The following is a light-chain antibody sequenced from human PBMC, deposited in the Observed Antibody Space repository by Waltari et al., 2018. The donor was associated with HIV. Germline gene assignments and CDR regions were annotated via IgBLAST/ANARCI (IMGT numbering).Light chain of an antibody. CDR1: QNIGVS. V-gene: IGKV3-15*01. Sequence: EIVLTQSPGTLSVSPGGGATLSCRASQNIGVSLAWYQQKLGQAPRLLIYAASTRATGIPARVSGSGSGTEFTLIISSLQSEDFAVYYCHQYDKWPRTFGGGTKVEI. CDR2: AAS. J-gene: IGKJ4*01. CDR3: HQYDKWPRT.